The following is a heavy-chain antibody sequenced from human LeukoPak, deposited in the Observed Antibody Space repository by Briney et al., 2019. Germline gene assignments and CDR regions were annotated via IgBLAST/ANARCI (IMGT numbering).Heavy chain of an antibody. D-gene: IGHD6-13*01. CDR1: GGTFSSYA. CDR3: ARGTSFLEGGHLVFSRMYYFDY. Sequence: SVKVSCKASGGTFSSYAISWVRQAPGQGLEWMGGIIPIFGTANYAQKFQGRVTITADESTSTAYMELSSLRSEDTAVYYCARGTSFLEGGHLVFSRMYYFDYWGQGTLVTVSS. V-gene: IGHV1-69*01. J-gene: IGHJ4*02. CDR2: IIPIFGTA.